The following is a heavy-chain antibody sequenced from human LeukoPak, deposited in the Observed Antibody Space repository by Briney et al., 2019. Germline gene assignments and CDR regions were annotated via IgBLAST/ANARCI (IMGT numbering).Heavy chain of an antibody. CDR2: IYYSGST. D-gene: IGHD3-10*01. Sequence: SETLSLTCTVSGGSISSYYWSWIRQPPGKGLEWIGYIYYSGSTNYNPSLKSRVTMSVDTSKNQFSLKLTSVTAADTAVYYCARQNYGSAPLRYWGQGTLVTVSS. V-gene: IGHV4-59*08. CDR1: GGSISSYY. J-gene: IGHJ4*02. CDR3: ARQNYGSAPLRY.